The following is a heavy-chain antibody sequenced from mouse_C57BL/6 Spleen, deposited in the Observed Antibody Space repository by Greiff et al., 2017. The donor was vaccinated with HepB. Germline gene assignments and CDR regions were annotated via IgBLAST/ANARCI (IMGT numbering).Heavy chain of an antibody. D-gene: IGHD1-1*01. J-gene: IGHJ2*01. Sequence: EVQLQESGAELVRPGASVKLSCTASGFNIKDDYMHWVKQRPDQGLEWIGWIDPENGDTEYASKYQGKATIPADTSSNTAYLQLSSLTSEDTAVYYCTTAVITTVVVPSYYFDYWGQGTTLTVSS. CDR2: IDPENGDT. CDR1: GFNIKDDY. V-gene: IGHV14-4*01. CDR3: TTAVITTVVVPSYYFDY.